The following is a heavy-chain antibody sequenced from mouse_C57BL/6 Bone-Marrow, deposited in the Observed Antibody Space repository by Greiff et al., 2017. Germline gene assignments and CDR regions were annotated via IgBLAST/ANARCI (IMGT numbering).Heavy chain of an antibody. J-gene: IGHJ3*01. Sequence: EVQVVESGPELVKPGASVKISCKASGYSFTGYYMNWVKQSPEKSLEWIGEITPSTGGTTYNQKFKAKATLTVDKSSSTAYMQLKSLTSEDSAVYYCAEANWAWFAYWGQGTLVTVSA. CDR3: AEANWAWFAY. CDR2: ITPSTGGT. CDR1: GYSFTGYY. D-gene: IGHD4-1*01. V-gene: IGHV1-42*01.